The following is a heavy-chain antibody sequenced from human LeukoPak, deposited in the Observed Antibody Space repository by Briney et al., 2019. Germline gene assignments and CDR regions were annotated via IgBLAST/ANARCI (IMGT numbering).Heavy chain of an antibody. CDR1: GFIFSSYG. CDR2: ISGSGATT. CDR3: ASETKRGYSYGSPTDAFDI. V-gene: IGHV3-23*01. Sequence: GGSLRLSCAASGFIFSSYGMSWVRQAPGKGLEWVSTISGSGATTYYADSVKGRFTISRDNAKKSLYLQMNSLRAEDTAVYYCASETKRGYSYGSPTDAFDIWGQGTMVTVSS. J-gene: IGHJ3*02. D-gene: IGHD5-18*01.